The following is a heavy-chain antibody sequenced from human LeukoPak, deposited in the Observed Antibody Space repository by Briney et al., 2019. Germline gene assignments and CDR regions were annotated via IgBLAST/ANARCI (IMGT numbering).Heavy chain of an antibody. CDR1: GGSFSGYY. V-gene: IGHV4-34*01. CDR2: INHSGST. CDR3: ARSPYDYVWGSYRSDAFDI. Sequence: SETLSLTCAVYGGSFSGYYWSWIRQPPGKGLEWIGEINHSGSTNYNPSLKSRVTISVDTSKNQFSLKLSSVTAADTAVYYCARSPYDYVWGSYRSDAFDIWGQGTMVTVSS. J-gene: IGHJ3*02. D-gene: IGHD3-16*02.